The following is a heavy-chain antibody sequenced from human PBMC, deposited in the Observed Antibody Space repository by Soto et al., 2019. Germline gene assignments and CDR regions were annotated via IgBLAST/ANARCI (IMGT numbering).Heavy chain of an antibody. CDR1: GGSISSGGYS. V-gene: IGHV4-30-2*01. CDR2: IYHTGST. D-gene: IGHD3-10*01. CDR3: ARDNTGSLDS. Sequence: PSETLSLTCAVSGGSISSGGYSWSWIRQPPGKGLEWIGFIYHTGSTHYNPSLESRVTISVDRSKNQLYLRLSSVTAADTAVYYCARDNTGSLDSWGQGTLVTVSS. J-gene: IGHJ5*01.